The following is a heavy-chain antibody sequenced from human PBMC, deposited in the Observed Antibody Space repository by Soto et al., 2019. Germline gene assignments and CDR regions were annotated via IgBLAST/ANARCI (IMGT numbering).Heavy chain of an antibody. CDR1: GYSFTSYW. CDR3: ATMHFGVVPAAMPGWFDP. V-gene: IGHV5-10-1*01. D-gene: IGHD2-2*01. Sequence: PGESLKISCKGSGYSFTSYWISWVRQMPGKGLEWMGRIDPSDSYTNYSPSFQGHVTISADKSISTAYLQWSSLKASDTAMYYCATMHFGVVPAAMPGWFDPWGQGTLVTVSS. CDR2: IDPSDSYT. J-gene: IGHJ5*02.